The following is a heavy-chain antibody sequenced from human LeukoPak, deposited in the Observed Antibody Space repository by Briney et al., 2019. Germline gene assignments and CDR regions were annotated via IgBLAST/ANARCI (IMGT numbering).Heavy chain of an antibody. CDR3: ARDSGDYYDSSGYYDSRGDY. V-gene: IGHV4-39*07. D-gene: IGHD3-22*01. CDR2: IDYSENT. J-gene: IGHJ4*02. Sequence: SETLSLTCTVSGDASSRSRYYWGWIRQSPGKGLEWIGSIDYSENTDYNPSLKSRVSLSVDTSKKQFSLKLNSVTAADTAVYYCARDSGDYYDSSGYYDSRGDYWGQGTLVTVSS. CDR1: GDASSRSRYY.